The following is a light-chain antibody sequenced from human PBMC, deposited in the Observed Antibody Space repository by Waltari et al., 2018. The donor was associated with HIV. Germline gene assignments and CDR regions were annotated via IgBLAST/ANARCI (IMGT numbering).Light chain of an antibody. CDR2: GVS. V-gene: IGLV2-14*01. CDR1: HPNIYSLYF. Sequence: QSALTQPASASGSPGQSFPLPCSGSHPNIYSLYFVSGYQQHPGKPPRLVLFGVSNRPSGLSPRFSGIRSGSTASLTISGLRSEDEGVYFCSSYTSMKRLVFGGGTELTV. J-gene: IGLJ2*01. CDR3: SSYTSMKRLV.